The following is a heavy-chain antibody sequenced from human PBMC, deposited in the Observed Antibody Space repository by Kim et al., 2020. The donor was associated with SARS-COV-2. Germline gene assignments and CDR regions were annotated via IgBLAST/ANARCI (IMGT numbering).Heavy chain of an antibody. D-gene: IGHD5-18*01. Sequence: GGSLRLSCEASGFTFSSYVMTWVRQAPGKGLEWVSSISASGGSTYYADSVKGRFTISRDNSKNTLYLQMSSLRAAGTAIYYCAKDKSLGQLWNHWGQGTLVTVSS. CDR1: GFTFSSYV. V-gene: IGHV3-23*01. CDR3: AKDKSLGQLWNH. J-gene: IGHJ5*02. CDR2: ISASGGST.